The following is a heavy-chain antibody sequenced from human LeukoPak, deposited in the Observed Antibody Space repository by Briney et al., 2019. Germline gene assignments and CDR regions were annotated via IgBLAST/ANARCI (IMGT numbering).Heavy chain of an antibody. CDR2: MYSGNI. CDR1: GFIVSDHY. V-gene: IGHV3-53*01. Sequence: GGSLRLSCAASGFIVSDHYMGWVRQAPGKGLDWVSVMYSGNIHYADSVEGRFTIPRDNSKNTLYLQMNSVRAEDTAVYYCARTGGSGSYYNWAYFDYWGQGTLVTVSS. D-gene: IGHD3-10*01. J-gene: IGHJ4*02. CDR3: ARTGGSGSYYNWAYFDY.